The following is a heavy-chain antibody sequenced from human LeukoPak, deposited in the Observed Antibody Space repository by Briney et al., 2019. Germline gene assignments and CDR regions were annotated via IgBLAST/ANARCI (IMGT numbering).Heavy chain of an antibody. V-gene: IGHV4-59*01. CDR1: GGSISSYY. Sequence: SETLSLTCTVSGGSISSYYWSWIRQPPGKGLEWIGYIYYSGSTNYNPSLKSRVTASVDTSKNQFSLKLSSVTAADTAVYYCARALPSSGSSSDVFDYWGQGTLVTVSS. CDR2: IYYSGST. D-gene: IGHD6-19*01. J-gene: IGHJ4*02. CDR3: ARALPSSGSSSDVFDY.